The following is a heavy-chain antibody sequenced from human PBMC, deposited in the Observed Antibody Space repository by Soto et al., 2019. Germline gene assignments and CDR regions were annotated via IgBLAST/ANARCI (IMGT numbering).Heavy chain of an antibody. V-gene: IGHV5-51*01. CDR3: ERLEYGGYGPYYFDY. CDR1: GYSFTSYW. J-gene: IGHJ4*02. D-gene: IGHD5-12*01. Sequence: GESLKISCKGSGYSFTSYWIGWVRQMPGKGLEWMGIIYPGDSDTRYSPSFQGQVTISADKSISTAYLQWSSLKASDTAMYYCERLEYGGYGPYYFDYWGQGTLVTVSS. CDR2: IYPGDSDT.